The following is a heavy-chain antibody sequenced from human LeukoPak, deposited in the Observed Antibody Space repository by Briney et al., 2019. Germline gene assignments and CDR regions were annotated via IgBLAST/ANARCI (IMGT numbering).Heavy chain of an antibody. J-gene: IGHJ4*02. V-gene: IGHV3-66*01. D-gene: IGHD4-17*01. Sequence: GGSLRLSCAASGFTVSSKYMSWVRQAPGKGLEWVLVIYSADTKYYADSVKGRFTIFRDSSKNTLYLQMNSLRVEDTAVYYCARDSPRRYDYGVYFDYWGQGTLVTVSS. CDR2: IYSADTK. CDR1: GFTVSSKY. CDR3: ARDSPRRYDYGVYFDY.